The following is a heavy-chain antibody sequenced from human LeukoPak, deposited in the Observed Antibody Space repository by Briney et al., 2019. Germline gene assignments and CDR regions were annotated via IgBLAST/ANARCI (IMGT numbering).Heavy chain of an antibody. CDR2: IYYSGGT. D-gene: IGHD3-3*01. Sequence: SETLSLTCTVSGASVSSTTYSWVWIRQPPGRGLDWIGIIYYSGGTYYNASLKSRVTISVATSRNQFSLKLSSVTAADTAVYFCARFNFGNIAAHIDYWGQGILVTVSS. CDR1: GASVSSTTYS. CDR3: ARFNFGNIAAHIDY. J-gene: IGHJ4*02. V-gene: IGHV4-39*01.